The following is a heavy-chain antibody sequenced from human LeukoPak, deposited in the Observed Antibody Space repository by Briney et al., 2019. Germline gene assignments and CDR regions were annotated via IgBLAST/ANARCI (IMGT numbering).Heavy chain of an antibody. D-gene: IGHD4-11*01. V-gene: IGHV3-21*01. CDR2: INSDSSLM. CDR1: GFTFSSYS. CDR3: IRDLFDDYSLDY. J-gene: IGHJ4*02. Sequence: KAGGSLRRSCAASGFTFSSYSMNWVRQAPGKGLEWVSSINSDSSLMYYAESVKGRFTISRDNARNSLYLQMNSLRAEDTALYYCIRDLFDDYSLDYWGQGALVTVSS.